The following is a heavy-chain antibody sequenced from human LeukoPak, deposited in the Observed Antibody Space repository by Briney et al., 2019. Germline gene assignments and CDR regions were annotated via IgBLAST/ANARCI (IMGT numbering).Heavy chain of an antibody. CDR2: IYSGGST. CDR1: RFTFSSYT. V-gene: IGHV3-53*01. CDR3: ARVATSGSYYFDY. D-gene: IGHD1-26*01. Sequence: GGSLRLSCSASRFTFSSYTMNWVRQAPGKGLEWVSVIYSGGSTYYADSVKGRFTISRDNSKNTLYLQMNSLRAEDTAVYYCARVATSGSYYFDYWGQGTLVTVSS. J-gene: IGHJ4*02.